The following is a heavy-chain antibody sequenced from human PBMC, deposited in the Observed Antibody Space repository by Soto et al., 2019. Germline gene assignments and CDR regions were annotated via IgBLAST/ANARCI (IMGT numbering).Heavy chain of an antibody. CDR2: IIPYLGVV. Sequence: QVPLVQSGAEVKKPGSSVKVSCKASGGSFSNYSISWIRQAPGQGLEWMGRIIPYLGVVTYAQKFKGRVTISADKFTGTGDMGLNRSGYTDTSTCFGASGSAPDVDYWGQGSLITVS. D-gene: IGHD3-10*01. CDR3: ASGSAPDVDY. CDR1: GGSFSNYS. V-gene: IGHV1-69*02. J-gene: IGHJ4*02.